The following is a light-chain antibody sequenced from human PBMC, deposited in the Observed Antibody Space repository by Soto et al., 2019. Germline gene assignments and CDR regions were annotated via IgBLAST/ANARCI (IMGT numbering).Light chain of an antibody. Sequence: EIVLPQSPATLSLSPGERSTLSVRASQSVSSNLAWYQQKPGQAPRLLIYGASTRATGIPARFTGSGSGTEFTLTISSLQFDDSAVYYCQQYNNWWTFGQGTKVDIK. CDR1: QSVSSN. CDR2: GAS. V-gene: IGKV3-15*01. CDR3: QQYNNWWT. J-gene: IGKJ1*01.